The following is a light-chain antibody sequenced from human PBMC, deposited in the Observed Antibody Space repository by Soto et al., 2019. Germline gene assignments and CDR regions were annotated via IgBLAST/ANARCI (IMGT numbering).Light chain of an antibody. J-gene: IGKJ4*01. V-gene: IGKV3-11*01. CDR2: DAS. CDR1: QSVSSY. Sequence: EIVLTQSPGTLSLSPGERATLSCRASQSVSSYLAWYQQKPGQPPRLLIYDASNRATGIPARFSGSGSGTDFTLTISSLEPEDFAVYYCQHRINWPLTFGGGTNVDIK. CDR3: QHRINWPLT.